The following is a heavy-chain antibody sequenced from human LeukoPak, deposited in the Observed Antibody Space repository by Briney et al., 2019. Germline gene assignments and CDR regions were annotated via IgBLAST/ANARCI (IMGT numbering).Heavy chain of an antibody. D-gene: IGHD1-1*01. CDR3: ARDLVLTTGTIYYMDV. Sequence: ASVKVSCKASGGTFSSYAISWVRQAPGQGLEWMGWINPNSGGTNYAQKFQGRVTMTRDTSISTAYMELSRLRSDDTAVYYCARDLVLTTGTIYYMDVWGKGTTVTVSS. J-gene: IGHJ6*03. CDR2: INPNSGGT. CDR1: GGTFSSYA. V-gene: IGHV1-2*02.